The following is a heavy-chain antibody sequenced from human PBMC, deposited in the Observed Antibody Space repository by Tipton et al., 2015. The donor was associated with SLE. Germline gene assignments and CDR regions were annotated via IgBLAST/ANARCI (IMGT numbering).Heavy chain of an antibody. J-gene: IGHJ4*02. Sequence: TLSLTCTVSGGSISSGDYYWGWIRQPPGKGLEWIGGIHHRGSTYYNPSLKSRVTISVDTSKNQFSLRLSSVTAADTAVYYCASSSPGYTSGGGSLDYWGQGTLVTVSS. CDR1: GGSISSGDYY. D-gene: IGHD6-19*01. CDR3: ASSSPGYTSGGGSLDY. V-gene: IGHV4-39*01. CDR2: IHHRGST.